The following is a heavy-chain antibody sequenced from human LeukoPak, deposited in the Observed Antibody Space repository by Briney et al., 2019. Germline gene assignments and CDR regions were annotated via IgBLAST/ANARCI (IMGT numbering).Heavy chain of an antibody. CDR1: GFTFGSYW. Sequence: GGSLRLSCAASGFTFGSYWMHWVRQAPGKGLVWVSRINYDGGSTTYADSVKGRFTISRDNAKNTLYLQMNSRRAEDTSVYYCARDDILSGMNFDYWGPGTLVTVSS. V-gene: IGHV3-74*01. J-gene: IGHJ4*02. CDR3: ARDDILSGMNFDY. D-gene: IGHD3-9*01. CDR2: INYDGGST.